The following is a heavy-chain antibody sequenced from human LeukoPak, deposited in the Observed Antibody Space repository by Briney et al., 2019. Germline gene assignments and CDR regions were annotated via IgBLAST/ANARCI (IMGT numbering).Heavy chain of an antibody. J-gene: IGHJ3*02. CDR2: INHSGST. CDR1: GGSFSGYY. D-gene: IGHD3-3*01. V-gene: IGHV4-34*01. Sequence: PSETLSLTCAVYGGSFSGYYRSWIRQPPGKGLEWIGEINHSGSTNYNPSLKSRVTISVDTSKNQFSLKLSSVTAADTAVYYCARGYYDFWSGYHDAFDIWGQGTMVTVSS. CDR3: ARGYYDFWSGYHDAFDI.